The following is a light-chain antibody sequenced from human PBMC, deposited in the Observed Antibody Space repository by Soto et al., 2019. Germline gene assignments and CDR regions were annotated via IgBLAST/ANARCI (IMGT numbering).Light chain of an antibody. CDR3: QQRSDWPLT. J-gene: IGKJ4*01. Sequence: EIVLTQSPATLSLSPGESATLSCRASQSVSTYLAWYQQKPGQAPRLLIYDASNRATGIPARFSGSGSGTDFTLTISSLEPEDFAVYYCQQRSDWPLTFGRGTKVDIK. CDR1: QSVSTY. CDR2: DAS. V-gene: IGKV3-11*01.